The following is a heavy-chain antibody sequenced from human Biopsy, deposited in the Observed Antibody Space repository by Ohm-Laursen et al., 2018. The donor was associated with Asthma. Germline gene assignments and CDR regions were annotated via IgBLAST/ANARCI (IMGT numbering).Heavy chain of an antibody. CDR3: ASDFPKDYVRYNFQF. J-gene: IGHJ4*02. CDR2: HDHEEGGT. V-gene: IGHV1-24*01. D-gene: IGHD4-17*01. Sequence: ASVKVSCKISGYSLTDLSMHWARQAPGQGLEWMGGHDHEEGGTVNARRFQGRVTMTEDTSTDTAYMELGSLSSDDTAVYYCASDFPKDYVRYNFQFWGQGTLVTVSS. CDR1: GYSLTDLS.